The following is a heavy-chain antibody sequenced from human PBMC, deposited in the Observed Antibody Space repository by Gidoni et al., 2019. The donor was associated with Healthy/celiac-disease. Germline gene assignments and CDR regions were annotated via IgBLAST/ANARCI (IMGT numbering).Heavy chain of an antibody. J-gene: IGHJ3*02. D-gene: IGHD6-19*01. V-gene: IGHV4-34*01. CDR2: INHSGST. Sequence: QVQLQQWGAGLLKPSETLSLTCAVYGGSFSGYYWSWIRQPPGKGLEWIGEINHSGSTNYNPSLKSRVTISVDTSKNQFSLKLSSVTAADTAVYYCARGGGSAAVAGRFNAFDIWGQGTMVTVSS. CDR1: GGSFSGYY. CDR3: ARGGGSAAVAGRFNAFDI.